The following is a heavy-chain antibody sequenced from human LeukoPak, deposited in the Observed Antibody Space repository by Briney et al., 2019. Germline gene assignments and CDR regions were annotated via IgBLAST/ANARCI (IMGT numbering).Heavy chain of an antibody. D-gene: IGHD5/OR15-5a*01. J-gene: IGHJ4*02. CDR3: ASRPPHGVYVDFDY. CDR2: ISSSGSTI. CDR1: GFTFRNYE. V-gene: IGHV3-48*03. Sequence: PGGSLRLSCAASGFTFRNYEMNWVRQPPGKGLEWLSYISSSGSTIYYADSLKGRFTISRDHAKNSLYLQMDSLRAEDTAVYYCASRPPHGVYVDFDYWGQRTLVTVSS.